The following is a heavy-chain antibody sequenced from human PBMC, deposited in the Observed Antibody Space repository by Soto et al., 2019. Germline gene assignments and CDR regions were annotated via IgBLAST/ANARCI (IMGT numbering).Heavy chain of an antibody. V-gene: IGHV3-53*01. J-gene: IGHJ4*02. CDR3: ARFDY. Sequence: GGSLRLSCAPSGFIGGSHYMTWVRQAPGKGLDWVSIIYNDGTTNYADSVKGRFTISRDISRNTLYLQMNSLRAEDTAVYFCARFDYWGQGTLVTVSS. CDR2: IYNDGTT. CDR1: GFIGGSHY.